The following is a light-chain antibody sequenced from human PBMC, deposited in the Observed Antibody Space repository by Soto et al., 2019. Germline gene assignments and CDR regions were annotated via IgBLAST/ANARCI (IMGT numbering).Light chain of an antibody. V-gene: IGKV1D-12*01. CDR1: QGIGTW. CDR3: QQANNFPIT. CDR2: VAS. Sequence: DIQMTQSPSSVSASVGDRVTITCRASQGIGTWLAWYQQKPGKAPRLLIYVASSLQSGVPSRFSGSGSGTDVTLTISSLQPEDFATYYCQQANNFPITFGQGTRLEIK. J-gene: IGKJ5*01.